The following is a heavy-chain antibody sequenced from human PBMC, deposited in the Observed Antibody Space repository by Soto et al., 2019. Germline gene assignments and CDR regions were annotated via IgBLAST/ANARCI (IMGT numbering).Heavy chain of an antibody. CDR3: ARDRGLDEIRFLEWLSPPTKFPQHGMDV. CDR1: GFTFSSYW. V-gene: IGHV3-74*01. Sequence: PGGSLRLSCAASGFTFSSYWMHWVRQAPGKGLVWVSRINSDGSSTSYADSVKGRFTISRDNAKNTLYLQMNSLRAEDTAVYYCARDRGLDEIRFLEWLSPPTKFPQHGMDVWGQGTTVTVSS. D-gene: IGHD3-3*01. J-gene: IGHJ6*02. CDR2: INSDGSST.